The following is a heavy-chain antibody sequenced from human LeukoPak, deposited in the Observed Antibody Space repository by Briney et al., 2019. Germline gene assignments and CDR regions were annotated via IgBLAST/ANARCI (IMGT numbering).Heavy chain of an antibody. CDR3: ARDQVPYWYFDL. CDR2: ISRSSTYI. J-gene: IGHJ2*01. V-gene: IGHV3-21*01. CDR1: GFTFSSYW. Sequence: GGSLRLSCAASGFTFSSYWMSWVRQAPGKGLEWVSSISRSSTYIYYAESVKGRFTVSRDNAKNSLYLQMNSLRAEDTAVYYCARDQVPYWYFDLWGRGTLVTVSS.